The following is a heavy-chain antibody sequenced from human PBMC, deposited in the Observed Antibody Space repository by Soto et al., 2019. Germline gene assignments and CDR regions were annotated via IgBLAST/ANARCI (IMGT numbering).Heavy chain of an antibody. V-gene: IGHV3-33*06. CDR3: AKGRGGGAVVPDY. Sequence: QVQLVESGGGVVQPGRSLRLSCAASGFSFSSYGIHWVRQAPGKGLEWVAVIWYDGSNEYYADSVKGRFSISRDNSKRTVYLEMDSLGAGDTAGYYCAKGRGGGAVVPDYWGQGTLVTVSS. D-gene: IGHD2-21*01. CDR2: IWYDGSNE. CDR1: GFSFSSYG. J-gene: IGHJ4*02.